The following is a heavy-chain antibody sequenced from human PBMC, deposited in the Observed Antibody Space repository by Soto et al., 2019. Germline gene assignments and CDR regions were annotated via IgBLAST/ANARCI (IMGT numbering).Heavy chain of an antibody. J-gene: IGHJ6*02. V-gene: IGHV1-69*01. CDR1: GGTFSSYA. CDR2: IIPIFGTA. D-gene: IGHD6-19*01. CDR3: ARCSRGVYSSGWYYYGMNV. Sequence: QVQLVQSGAEVKKPGSSVKVSCKASGGTFSSYAISWVRQAPGQGLEWMGGIIPIFGTANYAQKFQGRVTITADESTSTAYMELSSLRSEDTAVYYCARCSRGVYSSGWYYYGMNVWGQGTTVTVSS.